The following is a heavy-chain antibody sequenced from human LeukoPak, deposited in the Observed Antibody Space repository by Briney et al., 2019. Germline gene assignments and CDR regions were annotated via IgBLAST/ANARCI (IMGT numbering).Heavy chain of an antibody. Sequence: GGSLRLFCAASGLSFNNYGMHWVRHAPGKGPECGTDICHDGNNKYCADSAKGRFTFSKNTLYLQMNSLKAEDTAVYYCAIHPGTYSYSSGTLIQFDSWGQGTPVTVSS. CDR2: ICHDGNNK. V-gene: IGHV3-33*01. CDR3: AIHPGTYSYSSGTLIQFDS. CDR1: GLSFNNYG. D-gene: IGHD3-10*01. J-gene: IGHJ4*02.